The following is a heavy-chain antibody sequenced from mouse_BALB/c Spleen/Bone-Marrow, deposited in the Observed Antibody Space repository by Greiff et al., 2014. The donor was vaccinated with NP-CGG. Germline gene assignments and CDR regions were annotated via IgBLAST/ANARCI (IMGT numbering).Heavy chain of an antibody. CDR3: ARQDYYGSSPHWYFDV. CDR2: ISSGGSYT. D-gene: IGHD1-1*01. CDR1: GFTFSSYA. J-gene: IGHJ1*01. Sequence: DVKLVESGGGLVKPGGSLKLSCAASGFTFSSYAMSWVRQTPEKRLEWVATISSGGSYTYYADSVKVRFTISRDTAKNTLYLQMSSLRSEDTAMYYCARQDYYGSSPHWYFDVWGAGTTVTVSS. V-gene: IGHV5-9-3*01.